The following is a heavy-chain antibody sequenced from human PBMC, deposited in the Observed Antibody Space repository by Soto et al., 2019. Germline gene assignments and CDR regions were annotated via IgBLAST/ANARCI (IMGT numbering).Heavy chain of an antibody. CDR3: LRDQRHWNEFADQ. CDR2: ISQDGTIA. D-gene: IGHD1-1*01. V-gene: IGHV3-74*01. CDR1: GFAFGSYW. Sequence: VQLVESGGGLVKPGGSLRLSCEASGFAFGSYWMHWVRQAPGKGLVWVSRISQDGTIATQADSVKGRFTISRDNAKNTLYLQMNSLRADDTAVYYCLRDQRHWNEFADQWGQGTLVTVSS. J-gene: IGHJ4*02.